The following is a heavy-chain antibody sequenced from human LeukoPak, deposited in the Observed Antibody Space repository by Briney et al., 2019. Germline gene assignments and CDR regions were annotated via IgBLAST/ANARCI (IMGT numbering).Heavy chain of an antibody. CDR2: INPNSGGA. CDR3: AREGSIAAAGPGAVWFDP. D-gene: IGHD6-13*01. J-gene: IGHJ5*02. V-gene: IGHV1-2*02. Sequence: GASVKVSCKASGYTFTGYYMHWVRQAPGQGLEWMGWINPNSGGANYAQKFQGRVTMTRDTSISTAYMELSRLRSDDTAVYYCAREGSIAAAGPGAVWFDPWGQGTLVTVSS. CDR1: GYTFTGYY.